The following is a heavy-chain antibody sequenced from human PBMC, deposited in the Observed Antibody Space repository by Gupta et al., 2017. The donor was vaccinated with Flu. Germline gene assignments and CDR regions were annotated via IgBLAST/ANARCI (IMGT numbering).Heavy chain of an antibody. V-gene: IGHV3-23*01. J-gene: IGHJ4*02. D-gene: IGHD3-10*01. Sequence: EVQLLESGGKLVQPGESLRLSCAASGFTFANYAMSWVRQAPGKGLEWVSAISSSGGSTYYAGSVKGRFTISRDNSKNTLYLQMNSLRAEDTAVYYCAQAGGHDFWGQGTLVTVSS. CDR3: AQAGGHDF. CDR1: GFTFANYA. CDR2: ISSSGGST.